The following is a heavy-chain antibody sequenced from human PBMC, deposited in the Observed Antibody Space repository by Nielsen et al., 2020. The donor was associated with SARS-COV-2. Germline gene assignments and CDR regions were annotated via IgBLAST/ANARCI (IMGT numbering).Heavy chain of an antibody. CDR1: GYTFTGYY. J-gene: IGHJ4*02. CDR3: ARVSGTGGLDY. Sequence: ASVKVSCKASGYTFTGYYMHWVRQAPGQGLEWMGWINPNSGGTNYAQKFQGWVTMTRDTSISTAYMELRSLRSDDTAVYYCARVSGTGGLDYWGQGTLVTVSS. D-gene: IGHD6-13*01. V-gene: IGHV1-2*04. CDR2: INPNSGGT.